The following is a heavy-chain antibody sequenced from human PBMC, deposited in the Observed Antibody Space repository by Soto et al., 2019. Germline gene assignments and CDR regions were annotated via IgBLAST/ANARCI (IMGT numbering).Heavy chain of an antibody. J-gene: IGHJ4*02. Sequence: GGSLRLSCAASGFTFSSYAMSWVRQAPGKGLEWVSAISGSGGSTYYADSVKGRFTISRDNSKNTLYLQMNSLRAEDTAVYYCAKDLVAPRDTRDFDYWGQGTLVTVSS. CDR1: GFTFSSYA. CDR2: ISGSGGST. CDR3: AKDLVAPRDTRDFDY. D-gene: IGHD1-26*01. V-gene: IGHV3-23*01.